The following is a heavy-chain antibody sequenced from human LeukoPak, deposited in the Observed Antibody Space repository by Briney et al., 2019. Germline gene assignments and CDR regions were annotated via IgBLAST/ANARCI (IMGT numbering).Heavy chain of an antibody. D-gene: IGHD7-27*01. Sequence: SETLSLTCTVSGGSVSSGNYYWSWIRQPPGMGLEWIGYIYDSGSTNYNPSLKSRVTISVDKSHNQFSLTLSSVTAADTAVYYCARGWGFFDYWGQGTLVTVSS. CDR2: IYDSGST. V-gene: IGHV4-61*01. CDR1: GGSVSSGNYY. J-gene: IGHJ4*02. CDR3: ARGWGFFDY.